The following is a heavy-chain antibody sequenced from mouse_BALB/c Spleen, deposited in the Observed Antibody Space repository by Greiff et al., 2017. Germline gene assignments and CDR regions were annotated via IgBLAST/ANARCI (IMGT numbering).Heavy chain of an antibody. D-gene: IGHD2-4*01. CDR1: GFAFSSYD. Sequence: EVKLVESGGGLVKPGGSLKLSCAASGFAFSSYDMSWVRQTPEKRLEWVAYISSGGGSTYYPDTVKGRFTISRDNAKNTLYLQMSSLKSEDTAMYYCARRGYDYDDAMDYWGQGTSVTVSS. CDR3: ARRGYDYDDAMDY. J-gene: IGHJ4*01. V-gene: IGHV5-12-1*01. CDR2: ISSGGGST.